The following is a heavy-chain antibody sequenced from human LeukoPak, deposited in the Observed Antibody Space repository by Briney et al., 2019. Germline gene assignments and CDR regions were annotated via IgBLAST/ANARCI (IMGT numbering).Heavy chain of an antibody. CDR3: ARSPATKSAFDI. V-gene: IGHV4-39*01. J-gene: IGHJ3*02. CDR2: ISYSGRA. CDR1: GDSISTSSYY. Sequence: SETLSLTCTVSGDSISTSSYYWGWIRQPPGKGLEWIGSISYSGRAYYNPSLKSRVTISVDTSKNQFSLKLSSVTAADTAVYYCARSPATKSAFDIWGQGTMVTVSS. D-gene: IGHD4-17*01.